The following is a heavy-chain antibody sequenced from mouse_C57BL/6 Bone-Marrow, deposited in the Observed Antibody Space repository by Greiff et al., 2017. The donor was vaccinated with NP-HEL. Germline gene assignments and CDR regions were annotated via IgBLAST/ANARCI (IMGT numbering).Heavy chain of an antibody. J-gene: IGHJ4*01. Sequence: DVHLVESGGDLVKPGGSLKLSCAASGFTFSSYGMSWVRQTPDKRLEWVATISSGGSYTYYPDSVKGRFTISRDNAKNTLYLQMSSLKSEDTAMYYCARLSDSSGYVRYYAMDYWGQGTSVTVSS. CDR2: ISSGGSYT. CDR3: ARLSDSSGYVRYYAMDY. V-gene: IGHV5-6*01. CDR1: GFTFSSYG. D-gene: IGHD3-2*02.